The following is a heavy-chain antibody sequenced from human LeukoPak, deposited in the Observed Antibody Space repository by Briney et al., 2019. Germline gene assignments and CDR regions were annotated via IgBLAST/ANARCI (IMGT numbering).Heavy chain of an antibody. Sequence: ASVKVSCKVSGYTLTELSMHWVRQAPGKGLEWMGGFDPEDGETIYAQKFQGRVTMTEDTSTDTAYMELSSLRSEDTAVYYCAREKNKGDGYNQHAFDIWGQGTMVTVSS. CDR1: GYTLTELS. CDR3: AREKNKGDGYNQHAFDI. CDR2: FDPEDGET. V-gene: IGHV1-24*01. J-gene: IGHJ3*02. D-gene: IGHD5-24*01.